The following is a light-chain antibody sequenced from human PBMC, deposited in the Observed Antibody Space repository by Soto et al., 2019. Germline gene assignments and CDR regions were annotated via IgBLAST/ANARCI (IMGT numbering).Light chain of an antibody. CDR1: QSVSSSY. J-gene: IGKJ1*01. CDR2: GAS. V-gene: IGKV3-20*01. CDR3: QQSYSTPPWT. Sequence: EIVLTQSPGTLSLSPGDRATLSCRASQSVSSSYLAWYQQKPGQAPRLLIYGASSRATGIPDRFSGSGSGTDFTLTISSLQPEDFATYFCQQSYSTPPWTFGQGTKVDIK.